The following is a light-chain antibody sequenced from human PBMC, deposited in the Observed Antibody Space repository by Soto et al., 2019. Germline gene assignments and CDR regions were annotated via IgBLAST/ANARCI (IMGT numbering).Light chain of an antibody. Sequence: QSVLTQPPAVSGGPGQRVTISCTGSSSNIGAGYDVHWYQQLPGTAPKLLIYGNSNRPSGVPDRFSGSKSGTSASLAITGLQAEDGADYYCQSYDSSLSGYVFGTGTKFTVL. J-gene: IGLJ1*01. CDR1: SSNIGAGYD. CDR2: GNS. CDR3: QSYDSSLSGYV. V-gene: IGLV1-40*01.